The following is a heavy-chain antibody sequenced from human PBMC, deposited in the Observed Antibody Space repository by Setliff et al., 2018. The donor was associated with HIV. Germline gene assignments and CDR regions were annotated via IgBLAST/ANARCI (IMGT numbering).Heavy chain of an antibody. V-gene: IGHV3-74*01. CDR2: IKSDGSVI. Sequence: PGGSLRLSCAASGFTFNTYWMHWVRQAPGKGLVWVSHIKSDGSVIQYADSVKGRFTISRDNAKNTLYLQMNSLRVEDTAVYYCAADRIVLGDYWGQGTLVTVS. CDR1: GFTFNTYW. D-gene: IGHD2-15*01. CDR3: AADRIVLGDY. J-gene: IGHJ4*02.